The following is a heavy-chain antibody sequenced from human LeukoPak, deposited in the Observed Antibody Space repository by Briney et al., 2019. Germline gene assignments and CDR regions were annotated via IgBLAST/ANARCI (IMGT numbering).Heavy chain of an antibody. D-gene: IGHD1-26*01. V-gene: IGHV3-21*01. J-gene: IGHJ4*02. Sequence: GGSLRLSCAASGFTFSSYSMTWVSQAPGKGLEWVSSISSSSSYIYYADSVKGRFTISRDNAKNSLYLQMNSLRAEDTAVYYCARLSGSYGGYWGQGTLVTVSS. CDR2: ISSSSSYI. CDR3: ARLSGSYGGY. CDR1: GFTFSSYS.